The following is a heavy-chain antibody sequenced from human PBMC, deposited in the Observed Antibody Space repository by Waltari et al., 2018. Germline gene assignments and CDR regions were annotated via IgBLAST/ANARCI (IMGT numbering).Heavy chain of an antibody. CDR2: ISGSGGRT. Sequence: EVQLLESGGGFVQPGGSLRLSCAASGFTFSSYAMGWVRQAPGKGLEWGSGISGSGGRTNYADSVKGRFSISRDNSKNTLYLQMNSLRAEDTAVYYCASLAELQWLVEEVFDIWGQGTKVTVSS. CDR1: GFTFSSYA. CDR3: ASLAELQWLVEEVFDI. D-gene: IGHD6-19*01. J-gene: IGHJ3*02. V-gene: IGHV3-23*01.